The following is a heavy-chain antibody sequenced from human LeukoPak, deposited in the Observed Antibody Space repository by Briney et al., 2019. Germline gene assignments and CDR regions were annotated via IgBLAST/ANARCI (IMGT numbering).Heavy chain of an antibody. V-gene: IGHV4-4*08. D-gene: IGHD5-12*01. CDR3: ATSGGYIVSRLSSSYHTMDV. Sequence: PSETLSLTCTVYGGSISSSYWSWIRQPPGKGLEWIGYIHTSGSTDYNPSLKSRVTISVDTSKNQFSLKLSSVTAADTAVYHCATSGGYIVSRLSSSYHTMDVWGKGATVTVST. J-gene: IGHJ6*04. CDR2: IHTSGST. CDR1: GGSISSSY.